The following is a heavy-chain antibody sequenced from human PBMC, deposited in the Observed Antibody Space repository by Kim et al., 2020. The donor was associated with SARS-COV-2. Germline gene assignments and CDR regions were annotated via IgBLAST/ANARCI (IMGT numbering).Heavy chain of an antibody. CDR3: ARVLENYDYVGGYNSGGFDY. CDR1: GFSLSTSGMC. D-gene: IGHD3-16*01. J-gene: IGHJ4*02. CDR2: IDWDDDK. V-gene: IGHV2-70*11. Sequence: SGPTLVNPTQTLTLTCTFSGFSLSTSGMCVSWIRQPPGKALEWLARIDWDDDKYYSTSLKTRLTISKDTSKNQVVLTMTNMDPVDTATYYCARVLENYDYVGGYNSGGFDYWGQGTLVTVSS.